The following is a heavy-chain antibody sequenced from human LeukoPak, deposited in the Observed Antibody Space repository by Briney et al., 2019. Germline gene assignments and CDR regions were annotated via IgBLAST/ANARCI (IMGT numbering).Heavy chain of an antibody. CDR3: ARGRVLLWFGEFQSNWFDP. V-gene: IGHV4-34*01. D-gene: IGHD3-10*01. CDR2: INHSGST. Sequence: PSETLSLTCTVSGGSISSYYWSWIRQPPGKGLEWIGEINHSGSTNYNPSLKSRVTISVDTSKNQFSLKLSSVTAADTAVYYCARGRVLLWFGEFQSNWFDPWGQGTLVTVSS. CDR1: GGSISSYY. J-gene: IGHJ5*02.